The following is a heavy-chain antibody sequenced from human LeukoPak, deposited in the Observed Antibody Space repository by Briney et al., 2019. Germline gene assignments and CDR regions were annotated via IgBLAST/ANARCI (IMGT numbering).Heavy chain of an antibody. CDR1: GGTFSSYA. CDR3: ARSQSSGSYATDY. Sequence: ASVKVSCKASGGTFSSYAISWVRQAPGQGLEWMGWISAYNGNTNYAQKLQGRVTMTTDTSTSTAYMELRSLRSDDTAVYYCARSQSSGSYATDYWGQGTLVTVSS. D-gene: IGHD1-26*01. J-gene: IGHJ4*02. CDR2: ISAYNGNT. V-gene: IGHV1-18*01.